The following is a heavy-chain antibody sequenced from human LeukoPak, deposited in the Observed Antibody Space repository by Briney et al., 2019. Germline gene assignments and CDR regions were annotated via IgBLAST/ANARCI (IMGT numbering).Heavy chain of an antibody. J-gene: IGHJ6*02. CDR2: IYYSGST. D-gene: IGHD3-22*01. V-gene: IGHV4-59*01. Sequence: PSETLSLTCTVSGGSISSYYWSWIRQPPGKGLEWIGYIYYSGSTNYNPSLKSRVTISVDTSKNQFSLKLSSVTAADTAVYYCARDPTYYYDSSGTHYYYGMDVWGQGTTVTVSS. CDR3: ARDPTYYYDSSGTHYYYGMDV. CDR1: GGSISSYY.